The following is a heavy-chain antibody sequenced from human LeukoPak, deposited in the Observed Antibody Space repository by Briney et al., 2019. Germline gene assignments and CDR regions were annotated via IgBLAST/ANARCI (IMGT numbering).Heavy chain of an antibody. Sequence: SETLSLTCTVSGGSISSGSYYWSWIRQPPGKGLEWIGYIYYSGSTNYNPSLKSRVTISVDTSKNQFSLKLSSVTAADTAVYYCARESYCSGGSCYMVDAFDIWGQGTMVTVSS. J-gene: IGHJ3*02. CDR2: IYYSGST. V-gene: IGHV4-61*01. CDR3: ARESYCSGGSCYMVDAFDI. D-gene: IGHD2-15*01. CDR1: GGSISSGSYY.